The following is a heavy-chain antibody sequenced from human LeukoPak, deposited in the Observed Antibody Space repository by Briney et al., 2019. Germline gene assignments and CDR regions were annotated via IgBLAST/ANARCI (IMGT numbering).Heavy chain of an antibody. CDR3: ARETGALGIDY. CDR2: IKSKTDGGTT. Sequence: PGGSLRLSCAASGFTVSNNYMSWVRQAPGKGLEWVGRIKSKTDGGTTDYAAPVKGRFTISRDNAQNSLYLHLNSLRDEDTAVYYCARETGALGIDYWGQGTLVSVSS. V-gene: IGHV3-15*01. J-gene: IGHJ4*02. D-gene: IGHD7-27*01. CDR1: GFTVSNNY.